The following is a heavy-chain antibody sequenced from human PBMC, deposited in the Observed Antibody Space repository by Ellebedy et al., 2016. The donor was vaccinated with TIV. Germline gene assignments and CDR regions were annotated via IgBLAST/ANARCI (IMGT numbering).Heavy chain of an antibody. CDR3: AKGTSSGFNYDRVGLEY. J-gene: IGHJ4*02. D-gene: IGHD3-16*01. V-gene: IGHV3-23*01. CDR1: EFTFSSFA. CDR2: ISSVGHIT. Sequence: GGSLRLSCAASEFTFSSFAMHWVRQPPGKGLEWLSVISSVGHITYDADSVKGRFTITRDNSRNTVFLQLNRLRTEDTAVYYCAKGTSSGFNYDRVGLEYWGQGTLVTVSS.